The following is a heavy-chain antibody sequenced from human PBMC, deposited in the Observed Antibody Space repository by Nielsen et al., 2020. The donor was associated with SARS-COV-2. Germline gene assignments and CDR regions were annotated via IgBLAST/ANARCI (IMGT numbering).Heavy chain of an antibody. CDR3: TRRVAGGTMDV. V-gene: IGHV3-23*01. CDR1: GFTVSNSA. Sequence: GESLKISCAASGFTVSNSAMTWVRQAPGKGLEWVSTIGVSGGGTYYADSLKGRFTISRDNSKNTLYLQMNSLGADDTAIYYCTRRVAGGTMDVWGQGTTVTVSS. D-gene: IGHD6-19*01. CDR2: IGVSGGGT. J-gene: IGHJ6*02.